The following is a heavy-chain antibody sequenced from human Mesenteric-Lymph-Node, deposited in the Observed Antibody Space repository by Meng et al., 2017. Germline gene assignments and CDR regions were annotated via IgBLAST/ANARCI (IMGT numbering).Heavy chain of an antibody. CDR1: GGPISSGGHS. CDR2: IYYSGST. CDR3: ARVDSSGYFLDY. J-gene: IGHJ4*01. D-gene: IGHD3-22*01. V-gene: IGHV4-31*03. Sequence: QVQLQESGPGLVKPSQTLSLTCTVSGGPISSGGHSWSWIRQHLGKGLEWIAYIYYSGSTYYNPSLKSRVILSVDTSKNQFSLKLSSVTAADTAVYYCARVDSSGYFLDYWGQGTLVTVSS.